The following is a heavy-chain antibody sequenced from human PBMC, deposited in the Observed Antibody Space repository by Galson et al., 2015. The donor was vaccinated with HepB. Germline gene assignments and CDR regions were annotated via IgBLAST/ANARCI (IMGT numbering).Heavy chain of an antibody. Sequence: SLRLSCAASGFTFSSYWMSWVRQAPGKGLEWVANIKQDGSEKYYVDSVKGRFTISRDNAKNSLYLQMNSLRAEDAAVYYCARVSEGITMIVVFTAYFDYWGQATLVTVSS. CDR1: GFTFSSYW. CDR3: ARVSEGITMIVVFTAYFDY. CDR2: IKQDGSEK. J-gene: IGHJ4*02. V-gene: IGHV3-7*03. D-gene: IGHD3-22*01.